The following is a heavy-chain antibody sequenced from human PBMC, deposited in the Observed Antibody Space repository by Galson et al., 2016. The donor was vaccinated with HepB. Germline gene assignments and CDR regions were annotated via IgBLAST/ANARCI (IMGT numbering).Heavy chain of an antibody. J-gene: IGHJ4*02. CDR3: ARGRLLWFGESRGRSEDHFDY. D-gene: IGHD3-10*01. Sequence: SVKVSCKASGYTFTSYAMHWVRQAPGQRLEWMAWINSGNGNTKFSQKFQSRVIITRDTSASTVYMELSSLRSEDTAVYFCARGRLLWFGESRGRSEDHFDYWGQGTLVTVSS. CDR1: GYTFTSYA. CDR2: INSGNGNT. V-gene: IGHV1-3*01.